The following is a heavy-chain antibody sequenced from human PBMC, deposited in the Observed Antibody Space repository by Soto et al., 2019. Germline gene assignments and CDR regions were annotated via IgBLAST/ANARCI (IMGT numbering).Heavy chain of an antibody. CDR3: AREYSSGWAKWFDP. CDR1: GGSVSSTNW. Sequence: SETLSLTCAVSGGSVSSTNWWSWVRQSPGKGLEWIGDIYHIGSTNYNPSLRGRVTISVDKSNNQFSLTLKYVTAADTAVYYCAREYSSGWAKWFDPWGQGTLVT. J-gene: IGHJ5*02. CDR2: IYHIGST. V-gene: IGHV4-4*02. D-gene: IGHD6-19*01.